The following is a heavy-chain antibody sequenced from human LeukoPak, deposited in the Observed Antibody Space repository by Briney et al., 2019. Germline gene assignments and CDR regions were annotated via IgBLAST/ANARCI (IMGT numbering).Heavy chain of an antibody. CDR2: IYYSGST. V-gene: IGHV4-59*01. CDR1: GGSISSYY. Sequence: PSETLSLTCTVSGGSISSYYWSWIRQPPGKGLEWVGYIYYSGSTNYNPSLQSRVTISVDPSKNQFSLKLSSLTAADTAVYYCARLTYGFAFDYWGQGTLVTVSS. CDR3: ARLTYGFAFDY. J-gene: IGHJ4*02. D-gene: IGHD3-10*01.